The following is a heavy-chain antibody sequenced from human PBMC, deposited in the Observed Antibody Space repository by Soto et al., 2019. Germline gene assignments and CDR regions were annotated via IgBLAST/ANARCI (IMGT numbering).Heavy chain of an antibody. CDR3: ARGVDAGLDY. Sequence: QVQLVQSGAEVKKPGASVKVSCTASGYTFTSYDINWVRQATGQGLEWMGGMSPQSGNTGYAQNFQGRVIMTRDTSINTAYLELSSLRSEDTAVYYCARGVDAGLDYWGQGALVTVSS. CDR1: GYTFTSYD. D-gene: IGHD6-13*01. CDR2: MSPQSGNT. V-gene: IGHV1-8*01. J-gene: IGHJ4*02.